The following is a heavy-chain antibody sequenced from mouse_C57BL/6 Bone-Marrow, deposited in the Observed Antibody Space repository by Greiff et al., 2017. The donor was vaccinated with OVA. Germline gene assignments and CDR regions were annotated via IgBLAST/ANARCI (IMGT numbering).Heavy chain of an antibody. Sequence: EVMLVESGGGLVQSGRSLRLSCATSGFTFSDFYMEWVRQAPGKGLEWIAASRNKANDYTTEYSASVKGRFIVSRDTSQSILYLQMNALRAEDTAIYYGARDEGDYDGGYAMDYWGQGTSVTVSS. CDR2: SRNKANDYTT. CDR1: GFTFSDFY. CDR3: ARDEGDYDGGYAMDY. D-gene: IGHD2-4*01. V-gene: IGHV7-1*01. J-gene: IGHJ4*01.